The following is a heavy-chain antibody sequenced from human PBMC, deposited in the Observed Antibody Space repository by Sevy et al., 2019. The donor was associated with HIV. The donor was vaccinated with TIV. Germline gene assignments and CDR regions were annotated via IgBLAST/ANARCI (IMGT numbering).Heavy chain of an antibody. J-gene: IGHJ4*02. V-gene: IGHV3-15*01. CDR1: GFTFSNAW. CDR2: IRSKAGGGTT. CDR3: TTDHRRDGIVVVPFED. Sequence: GGSLRLSCAASGFTFSNAWMSWVRQSPGKGLEWVGRIRSKAGGGTTDYATIVKGKFTNSRDDSRDILYLQLNSLETEDTAVYYCTTDHRRDGIVVVPFEDWGQRTLVTVSS. D-gene: IGHD2-15*01.